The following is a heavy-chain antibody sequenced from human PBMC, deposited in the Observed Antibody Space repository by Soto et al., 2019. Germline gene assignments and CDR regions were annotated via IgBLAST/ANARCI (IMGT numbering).Heavy chain of an antibody. J-gene: IGHJ3*02. D-gene: IGHD2-2*01. Sequence: PGGSLRLSCAASGFTFSSYGMHWVRQAPGKGLEWVAVISYDGSNKYYADSVKGRFTISRDNSKNTLYLQMNSLRAEDTAVYYCAKDEDIVVVPAAIRTGVTGDDAFDIWGQGTMVTVSS. CDR3: AKDEDIVVVPAAIRTGVTGDDAFDI. CDR1: GFTFSSYG. CDR2: ISYDGSNK. V-gene: IGHV3-30*18.